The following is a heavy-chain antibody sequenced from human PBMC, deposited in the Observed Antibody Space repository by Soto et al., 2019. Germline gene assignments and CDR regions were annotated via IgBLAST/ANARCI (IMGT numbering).Heavy chain of an antibody. D-gene: IGHD6-6*01. CDR2: IYYSGST. J-gene: IGHJ4*02. CDR3: ARQRNDGVYPTWFDY. CDR1: GGSISSSSYY. V-gene: IGHV4-39*01. Sequence: QLQLQESGPGLVKPSETLSLTCTVSGGSISSSSYYWGWIRQPPGKGLEWIGSIYYSGSTYYNPSLKSRVTISVDTSKNQFSLKLSSVTAADTAVYYCARQRNDGVYPTWFDYWGQGTLVTVSS.